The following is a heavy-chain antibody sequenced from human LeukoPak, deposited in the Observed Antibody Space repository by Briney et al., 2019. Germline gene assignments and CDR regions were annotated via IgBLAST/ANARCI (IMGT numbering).Heavy chain of an antibody. Sequence: PGGSLRLSCAASGFTVSSKYMNWVRQAPGKGLEWVSIIYNDGSTYYADSMKGRFTISRDNSKNTLYLQVNSLRAEDTAMYYCARNILFAFDIWGQGTMVTVSS. CDR2: IYNDGST. CDR1: GFTVSSKY. V-gene: IGHV3-53*01. D-gene: IGHD2/OR15-2a*01. J-gene: IGHJ3*02. CDR3: ARNILFAFDI.